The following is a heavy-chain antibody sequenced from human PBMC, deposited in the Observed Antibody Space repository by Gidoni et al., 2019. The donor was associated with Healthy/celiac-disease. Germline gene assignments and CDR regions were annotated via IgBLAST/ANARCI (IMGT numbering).Heavy chain of an antibody. CDR2: IYHSGRT. CDR3: ARVMVRGVTPFDP. D-gene: IGHD3-10*01. J-gene: IGHJ5*02. Sequence: QVQLQESGPGLVKPSETLSLTCTVSGYSISSGYYWGWIRQPPGKGLEWIGSIYHSGRTYYNPSLKSRVTISVDTSKNQFSLKLSSVTAADTAVYYCARVMVRGVTPFDPWGQGTLVTVSS. CDR1: GYSISSGYY. V-gene: IGHV4-38-2*02.